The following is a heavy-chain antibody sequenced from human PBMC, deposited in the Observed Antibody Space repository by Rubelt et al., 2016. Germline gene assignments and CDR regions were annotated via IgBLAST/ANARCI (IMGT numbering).Heavy chain of an antibody. V-gene: IGHV3-33*06. CDR3: AKDGARSNWFDP. J-gene: IGHJ5*02. D-gene: IGHD3-10*01. CDR1: GFTFKNHG. Sequence: GGGVVQPGRSLRLSCAVSGFTFKNHGMHWVRQAPGKGLEWVALIWYDGSNKYYADSVKGRFTISRDNSKNMLYLQMNSLRAEDTAVYYCAKDGARSNWFDPWGQGTLVTVSS. CDR2: IWYDGSNK.